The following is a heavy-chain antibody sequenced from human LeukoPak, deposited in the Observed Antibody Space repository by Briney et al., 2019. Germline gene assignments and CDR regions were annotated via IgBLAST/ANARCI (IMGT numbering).Heavy chain of an antibody. D-gene: IGHD2-15*01. CDR1: GFTFSDNG. CDR3: AKGVVAATNAAYYGMDV. Sequence: GRSLRLSCAASGFTFSDNGLYWVCKAPAPGLDRVAVISYDESDKYYADSVKGRFTISRDNSKNTLYPQMNSLRPEDTAVYYCAKGVVAATNAAYYGMDVWGQGTTVTVSS. V-gene: IGHV3-30*18. J-gene: IGHJ6*02. CDR2: ISYDESDK.